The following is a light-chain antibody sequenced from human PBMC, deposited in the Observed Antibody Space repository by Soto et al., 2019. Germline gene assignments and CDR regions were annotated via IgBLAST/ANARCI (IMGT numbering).Light chain of an antibody. CDR1: RSVSSRY. CDR3: QQYGSSPFT. V-gene: IGKV3-20*01. Sequence: EIVLTQSPGTLSMSPGERGTLSCRASRSVSSRYLAWYQQKPGQAPRLLIFDASRRAAGIPDRFSGSGSGTDFTLTLNRLEPEDFAVYYCQQYGSSPFTFGQGTRLEIK. CDR2: DAS. J-gene: IGKJ5*01.